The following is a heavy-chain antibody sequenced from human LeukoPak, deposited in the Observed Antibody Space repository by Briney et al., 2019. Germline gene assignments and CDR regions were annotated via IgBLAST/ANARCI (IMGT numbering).Heavy chain of an antibody. D-gene: IGHD2-15*01. Sequence: PSETLSLTCAVSGYSISSGYYWGWIRQPSGKGLEWIGSIYHSGSTYYNPSLKSRVTISVDTSKNQFSLKLSSVTAADTAVYYCARHKNFVRGSYYYYMDVWGKGTTVTVSS. CDR3: ARHKNFVRGSYYYYMDV. V-gene: IGHV4-38-2*01. CDR1: GYSISSGYY. CDR2: IYHSGST. J-gene: IGHJ6*03.